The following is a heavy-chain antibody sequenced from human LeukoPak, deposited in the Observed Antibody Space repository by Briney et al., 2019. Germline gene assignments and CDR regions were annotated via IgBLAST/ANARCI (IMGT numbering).Heavy chain of an antibody. J-gene: IGHJ3*02. V-gene: IGHV3-23*01. CDR1: GFTFSTYA. CDR3: AKDSPTYYYDSSGYGPFDI. CDR2: ISGGGGST. D-gene: IGHD3-22*01. Sequence: GGSLRLSCVASGFTFSTYAVNWVRQAPGKGLEWVSVISGGGGSTYYADSVKGRFTISRDNSKNTLYLQMNSLRAEDTAVYYCAKDSPTYYYDSSGYGPFDIWGQGTMVTVSS.